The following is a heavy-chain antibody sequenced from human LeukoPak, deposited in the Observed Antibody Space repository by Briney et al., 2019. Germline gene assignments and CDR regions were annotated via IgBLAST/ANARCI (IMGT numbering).Heavy chain of an antibody. CDR2: INQDGSVK. J-gene: IGHJ3*02. D-gene: IGHD3-10*01. V-gene: IGHV3-7*01. CDR1: GFTSRSYW. Sequence: GGSLRLSCAASGFTSRSYWMSWVRQAPGKGLEWVANINQDGSVKYYVDSVKGRFTISRDNAKNSLYVEMNSLRDEDTAVYYCARDFGYLDAFDIWGQGTMVTVSS. CDR3: ARDFGYLDAFDI.